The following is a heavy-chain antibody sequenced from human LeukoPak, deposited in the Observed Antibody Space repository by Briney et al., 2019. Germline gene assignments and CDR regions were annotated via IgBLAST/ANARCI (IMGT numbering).Heavy chain of an antibody. D-gene: IGHD4-11*01. V-gene: IGHV1-2*02. CDR3: ARDAIVGDYSNSDY. J-gene: IGHJ4*02. Sequence: ASVTVSCPASGYTFTFYYIHWVGQAPGQGNEWMGWINPNSGGAKYAQKFQGRVTMTRDTSISTAYMELSRLTSDDTAVYYCARDAIVGDYSNSDYWGQGTLVTVSS. CDR1: GYTFTFYY. CDR2: INPNSGGA.